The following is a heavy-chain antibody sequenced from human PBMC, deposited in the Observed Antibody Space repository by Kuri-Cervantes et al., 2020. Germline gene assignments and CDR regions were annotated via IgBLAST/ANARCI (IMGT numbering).Heavy chain of an antibody. D-gene: IGHD1-26*01. J-gene: IGHJ4*02. CDR2: TNHRGST. V-gene: IGHV4-34*01. CDR3: ARGALGGSYFDY. CDR1: GGSFSGYY. Sequence: GSLRLSCAVYGGSFSGYYWSWIRQPPGKGLEWIGETNHRGSTNYNPSLKSRVTISVDTSKKQFSLKLSSVTAADTAVYYCARGALGGSYFDYWGQGTLVTVSS.